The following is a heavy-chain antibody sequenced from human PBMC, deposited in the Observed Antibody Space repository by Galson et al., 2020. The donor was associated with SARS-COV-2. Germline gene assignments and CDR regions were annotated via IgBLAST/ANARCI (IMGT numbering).Heavy chain of an antibody. CDR3: ARLSGILGVITVYWYFDL. CDR1: SGSITSDY. V-gene: IGHV4-59*08. D-gene: IGHD3-10*01. J-gene: IGHJ2*01. Sequence: ASETLSLTCSVSSGSITSDYWGWIRQPPGKGLEWIGYVYHTGTSSYNPSLNSRVTMSLDTSKSQFSLKLSSVSAADTAMYYCARLSGILGVITVYWYFDLWGRGTLVTVSS. CDR2: VYHTGTS.